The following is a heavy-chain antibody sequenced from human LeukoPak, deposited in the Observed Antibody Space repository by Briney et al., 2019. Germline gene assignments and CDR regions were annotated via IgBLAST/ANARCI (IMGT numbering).Heavy chain of an antibody. Sequence: ASVKVSCKASGYTFTGYYMHWVRQAPGQGREGMGWINPNSGGTNYAQKFQGRVTMTRDTSISTAYMELSGLRSDDTAVYYCAREGVGYCSSTSCFNGYWGQGTLVTVSS. D-gene: IGHD2-2*01. V-gene: IGHV1-2*02. CDR1: GYTFTGYY. J-gene: IGHJ4*02. CDR2: INPNSGGT. CDR3: AREGVGYCSSTSCFNGY.